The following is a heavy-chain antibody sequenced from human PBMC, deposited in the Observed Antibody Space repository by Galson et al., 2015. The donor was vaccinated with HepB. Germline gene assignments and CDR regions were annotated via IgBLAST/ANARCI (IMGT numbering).Heavy chain of an antibody. D-gene: IGHD3-16*01. CDR3: VKEGSWFGGDWFDP. CDR1: GFTVSNTY. Sequence: SLRLSCAASGFTVSNTYMNWVRQAPGKGLEWVSVIYSGGATYYADSVKGRFTISRDNSKDTVFLQMDNLRAEDTAVYYCVKEGSWFGGDWFDPWGQGALVTVS. V-gene: IGHV3-53*05. J-gene: IGHJ5*02. CDR2: IYSGGAT.